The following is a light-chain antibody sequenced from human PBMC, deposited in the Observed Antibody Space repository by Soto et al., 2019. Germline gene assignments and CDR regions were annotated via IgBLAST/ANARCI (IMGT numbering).Light chain of an antibody. J-gene: IGKJ3*01. CDR1: QDIGTY. CDR2: DAS. CDR3: QHSNHLPL. V-gene: IGKV1-33*01. Sequence: DIQMTQSPPSLSASVGDRVTITCQASQDIGTYLNWYQHKPGKAPNLVIYDASNLETGVPSRFSGGGSGTDSTFPISRLRPEHFATYYCQHSNHLPLFGPGTKVDF.